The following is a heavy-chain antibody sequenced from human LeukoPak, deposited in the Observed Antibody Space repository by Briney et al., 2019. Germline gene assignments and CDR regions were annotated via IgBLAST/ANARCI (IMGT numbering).Heavy chain of an antibody. CDR2: IYYSGST. V-gene: IGHV4-39*01. J-gene: IGHJ4*02. Sequence: SETLSLTCTVSGGSISSSSYYWGWIRQPPGKGLEWIGSIYYSGSTYYNPSLKSRVTISVDTSKNQFSLKLSSVTAADTAVYYCARHIKRFGELYDDYWGQRALVTVSS. D-gene: IGHD3-10*01. CDR1: GGSISSSSYY. CDR3: ARHIKRFGELYDDY.